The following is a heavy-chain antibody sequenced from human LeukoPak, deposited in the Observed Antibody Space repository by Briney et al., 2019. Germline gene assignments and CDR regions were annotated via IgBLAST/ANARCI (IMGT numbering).Heavy chain of an antibody. D-gene: IGHD3-10*01. Sequence: GGSLRLSCAASGFTFSSYWMSWVRQAPGKGLEWVANIKQDGSEKYYVDSVKGRFTISRDTAKNSLYLQMNSPRVEDTAVYYCAKLAKYFYGAETFYFFEHWGQGTPVTASS. CDR3: AKLAKYFYGAETFYFFEH. CDR1: GFTFSSYW. CDR2: IKQDGSEK. V-gene: IGHV3-7*01. J-gene: IGHJ4*02.